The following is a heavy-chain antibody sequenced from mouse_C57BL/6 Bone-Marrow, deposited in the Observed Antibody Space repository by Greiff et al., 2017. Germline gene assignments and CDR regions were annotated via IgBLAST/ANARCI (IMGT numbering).Heavy chain of an antibody. J-gene: IGHJ1*03. CDR1: GYAFSSSW. D-gene: IGHD2-3*01. Sequence: QVQLQQSGPELVKPGASVKISCKASGYAFSSSWMNWVKQRPGKGLEWIGRIYPGDGDTNYNGKFKGKDTLTADKSSSTAYMQLSSLASEDSAVYLCARNDGYYYWYFDVWGTGTTVTVSS. CDR3: ARNDGYYYWYFDV. V-gene: IGHV1-82*01. CDR2: IYPGDGDT.